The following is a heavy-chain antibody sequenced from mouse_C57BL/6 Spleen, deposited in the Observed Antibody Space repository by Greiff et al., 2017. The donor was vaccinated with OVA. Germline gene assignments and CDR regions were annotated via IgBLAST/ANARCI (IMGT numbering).Heavy chain of an antibody. J-gene: IGHJ4*01. CDR2: IDPSDSYT. CDR3: ARKRLLYAMDY. CDR1: GYTFTSYW. V-gene: IGHV1-59*01. D-gene: IGHD3-2*02. Sequence: VQLQQPGAELVRPGTSVTLSCKASGYTFTSYWLHWVKQRPGQGLEWIGVIDPSDSYTNYNQKFKGKTTLTVDTSTSTDYMQLSSLTSEDTAVYYCARKRLLYAMDYWGQGTSVTVSS.